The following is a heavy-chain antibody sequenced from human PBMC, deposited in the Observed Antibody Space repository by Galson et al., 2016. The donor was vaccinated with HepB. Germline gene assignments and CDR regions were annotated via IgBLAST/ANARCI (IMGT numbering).Heavy chain of an antibody. J-gene: IGHJ5*02. CDR3: ARAPGTNNWFDT. V-gene: IGHV5-51*01. Sequence: QSGAEVKKPGESLTVSCKGSGYTLSTYWIGWVRQMPGKGLEWMGIIYPLDSDTRYSPSFEGLVTITADNSINTAYLQWSSLKASDTAIYDGARAPGTNNWFDTWGQGTQVTVSS. CDR1: GYTLSTYW. CDR2: IYPLDSDT.